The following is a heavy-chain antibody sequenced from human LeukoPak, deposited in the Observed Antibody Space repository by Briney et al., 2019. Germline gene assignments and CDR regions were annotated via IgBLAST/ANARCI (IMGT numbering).Heavy chain of an antibody. D-gene: IGHD3-10*01. V-gene: IGHV3-23*01. CDR1: GFTFSSYG. CDR3: AKVSPMVRGVISD. CDR2: ISGSGGST. J-gene: IGHJ4*02. Sequence: GGTLRLSCAASGFTFSSYGMSWVRQAPGKGLEWVSAISGSGGSTYYADSVKGRFTISRDNSKNTLYLQMNSLRAEDTAVYYCAKVSPMVRGVISDWGQGTLVTVSS.